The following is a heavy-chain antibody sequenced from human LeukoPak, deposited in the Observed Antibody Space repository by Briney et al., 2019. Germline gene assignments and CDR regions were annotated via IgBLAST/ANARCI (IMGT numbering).Heavy chain of an antibody. Sequence: SETLSLTCTVSGGSISSYYWSWIRQPPGKGLEWIGYIYYSGSTNYNPSLKSRVPISVDTSKNQFSLKLSSVTAADTAVYYCARTTEGYCRGRSCYSYYYYMDVWGKGTTVTVSS. CDR1: GGSISSYY. CDR3: ARTTEGYCRGRSCYSYYYYMDV. CDR2: IYYSGST. J-gene: IGHJ6*03. D-gene: IGHD2-15*01. V-gene: IGHV4-59*01.